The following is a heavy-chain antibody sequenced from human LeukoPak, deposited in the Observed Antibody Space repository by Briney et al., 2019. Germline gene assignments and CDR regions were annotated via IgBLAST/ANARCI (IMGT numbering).Heavy chain of an antibody. D-gene: IGHD6-19*01. CDR1: GFTFSSYA. J-gene: IGHJ1*01. V-gene: IGHV3-30*14. CDR3: ARTSTGVYSSGHAEYFQH. CDR2: ISYDGSDK. Sequence: TGRSLRLSCAASGFTFSSYAMHWVRQAPGKGLEWVAVISYDGSDKYYADSVKGRFTISRDNSKNTLFLQMNSLRPEDTAVYYCARTSTGVYSSGHAEYFQHWGQGTLVTVSS.